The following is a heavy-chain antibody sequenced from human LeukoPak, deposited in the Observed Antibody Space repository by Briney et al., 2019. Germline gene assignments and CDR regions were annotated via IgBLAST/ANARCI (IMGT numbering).Heavy chain of an antibody. V-gene: IGHV3-30*18. CDR3: AKEGYSRDFDY. Sequence: PGGTLRLSCAASGFTFSSYGMHWVRRAPGKGLEWVAVISYDGSNKYYADSVKGRFTISRDNSKNTLYLQMNSLRAEDTAVYYCAKEGYSRDFDYWGQGTLVTVSS. CDR2: ISYDGSNK. CDR1: GFTFSSYG. J-gene: IGHJ4*02. D-gene: IGHD5-18*01.